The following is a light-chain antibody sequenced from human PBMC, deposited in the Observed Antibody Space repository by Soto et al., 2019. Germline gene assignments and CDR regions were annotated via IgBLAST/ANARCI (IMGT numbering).Light chain of an antibody. Sequence: DIQMTQSPSTLSAYVGDRVTITFRSSQTITNWLAWYQQKPGKAPRLLIYDASSLESWVPSRFSGSGSGTEFTLTISSLQSEDFATYYCQQYKSFWTFGQGTKVDI. CDR1: QTITNW. V-gene: IGKV1-5*01. CDR2: DAS. J-gene: IGKJ1*01. CDR3: QQYKSFWT.